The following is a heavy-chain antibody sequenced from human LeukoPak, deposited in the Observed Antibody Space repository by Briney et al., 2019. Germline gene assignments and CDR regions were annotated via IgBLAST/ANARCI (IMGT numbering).Heavy chain of an antibody. V-gene: IGHV3-11*04. CDR2: ISSSGSTI. CDR3: ARSKGRGTVTSDAFDI. CDR1: GFTFSDYY. D-gene: IGHD4-17*01. J-gene: IGHJ3*02. Sequence: GGSLRLSCAASGFTFSDYYMSWIRQAPGKGLEWVSYISSSGSTIFYVDSVKGRFTISRDDAKNSLSLQMTSLRDDDTAVYFCARSKGRGTVTSDAFDIWGQGTTVTVSS.